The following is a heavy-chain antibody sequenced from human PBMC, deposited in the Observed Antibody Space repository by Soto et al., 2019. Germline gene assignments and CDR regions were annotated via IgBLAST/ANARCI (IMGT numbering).Heavy chain of an antibody. Sequence: SETLSLTCTVSGGSISSGGYYWSWIRQHPGKGLEWIGYIYYSGSTYYNPSLKSRVTISVDTSKNQFSLKLSSVTAADTAVYYCARVSSGSSDYWGQGTLVTVSS. D-gene: IGHD1-26*01. J-gene: IGHJ4*02. CDR2: IYYSGST. V-gene: IGHV4-30-4*08. CDR3: ARVSSGSSDY. CDR1: GGSISSGGYY.